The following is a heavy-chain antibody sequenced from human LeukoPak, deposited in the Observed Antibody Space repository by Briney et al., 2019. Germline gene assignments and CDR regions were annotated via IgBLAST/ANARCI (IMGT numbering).Heavy chain of an antibody. J-gene: IGHJ5*02. V-gene: IGHV1-46*01. CDR3: ARHRRSITMVRGQRYQHWFDP. CDR2: INPSGGST. D-gene: IGHD3-10*01. Sequence: ASVKVSCKASGYTFTSYYMHWVRQAPGQGLEWMGIINPSGGSTSYAQKFQGRVTMTRDTSKNQFSLKLSSVTAADTAVYYCARHRRSITMVRGQRYQHWFDPWGQGTLVTVSS. CDR1: GYTFTSYY.